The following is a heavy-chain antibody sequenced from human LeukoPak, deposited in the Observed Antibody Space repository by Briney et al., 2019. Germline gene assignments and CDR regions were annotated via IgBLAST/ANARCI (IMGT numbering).Heavy chain of an antibody. CDR2: IKSKTDGGTT. J-gene: IGHJ4*02. CDR1: GFTFSNAW. V-gene: IGHV3-15*01. Sequence: GGSLRLSCAASGFTFSNAWMSWVRQAPGKGLEWVGRIKSKTDGGTTDYAAPVKGRFTISRDDSKNALYLQMNSLKTEDTAVYYCTTAGTYGSGSYYTYWGQGTLVTVSS. CDR3: TTAGTYGSGSYYTY. D-gene: IGHD3-10*01.